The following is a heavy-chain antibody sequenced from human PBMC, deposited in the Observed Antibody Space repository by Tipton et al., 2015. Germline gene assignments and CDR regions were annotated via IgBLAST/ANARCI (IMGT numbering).Heavy chain of an antibody. Sequence: TLSLTCTVSDGSISGSSYCWGWIRQPPGKGLEWIGSVYYGGSTYYNTSLKSRVTISVDTSKNQFSLMLSSVTAADTAVYYCSGSGDGAYFYYFGMDVWGQGTTVTVSS. CDR3: SGSGDGAYFYYFGMDV. V-gene: IGHV4-39*01. D-gene: IGHD5-24*01. CDR1: DGSISGSSYC. J-gene: IGHJ6*02. CDR2: VYYGGST.